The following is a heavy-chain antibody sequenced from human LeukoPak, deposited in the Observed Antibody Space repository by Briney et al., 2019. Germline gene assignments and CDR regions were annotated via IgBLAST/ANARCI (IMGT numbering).Heavy chain of an antibody. CDR1: GFTFMNHW. CDR2: ISSDGSST. V-gene: IGHV3-74*03. D-gene: IGHD6-6*01. CDR3: ARDQRVTGRPDIDY. J-gene: IGHJ4*02. Sequence: GGSLRLSCAASGFTFMNHWMHWVRQTPGKGLVWVSRISSDGSSTTYADSVKGRFTISRDNAKNTLYLQMNNLRAEDTAMYYCARDQRVTGRPDIDYWGQGTLVIVSS.